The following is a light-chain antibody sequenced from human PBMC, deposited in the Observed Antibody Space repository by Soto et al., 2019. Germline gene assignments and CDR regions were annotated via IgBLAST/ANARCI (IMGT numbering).Light chain of an antibody. J-gene: IGLJ1*01. CDR3: QSYDSTPYV. CDR2: GNS. V-gene: IGLV1-40*01. Sequence: SSLTRPPSVTGAPGQRVTISCTGSSSNIGAGYDVHWYQQLPGTAPKLLIYGNSNRPSGVPDRFSGSKSGTSASLAITGLQAEDEADYYCQSYDSTPYVFGTGTKVTVL. CDR1: SSNIGAGYD.